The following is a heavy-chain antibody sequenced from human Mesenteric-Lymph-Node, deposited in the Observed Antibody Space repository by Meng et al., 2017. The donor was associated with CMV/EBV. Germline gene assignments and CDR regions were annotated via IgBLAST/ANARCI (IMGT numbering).Heavy chain of an antibody. Sequence: GESLKISCAASGFTFSTYTMHWVRQAPGKGLEWVAVISFDGYNKYYADSMKGRFTISKDNSKNTLYLQMNSLRAEDTAVYSCARDRAAARFVSGQTFDPWGHGTLVTVSS. D-gene: IGHD6-6*01. CDR3: ARDRAAARFVSGQTFDP. CDR1: GFTFSTYT. CDR2: ISFDGYNK. J-gene: IGHJ5*02. V-gene: IGHV3-30-3*01.